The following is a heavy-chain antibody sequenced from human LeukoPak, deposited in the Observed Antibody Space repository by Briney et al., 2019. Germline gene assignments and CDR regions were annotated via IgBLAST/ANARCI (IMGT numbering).Heavy chain of an antibody. CDR3: TNEYCGGDGSILGDAFDI. CDR1: GFTFSNAW. V-gene: IGHV3-15*01. Sequence: GGSLRLSCAASGFTFSNAWMIWVRQAPGKGLEWVGRIKSKSEGWTTDDAAPVKGRFTISSDDSKNTLHLQMNSLKTEDTAVYSWTNEYCGGDGSILGDAFDIWGQGTMVTVSS. CDR2: IKSKSEGWTT. D-gene: IGHD2-21*01. J-gene: IGHJ3*02.